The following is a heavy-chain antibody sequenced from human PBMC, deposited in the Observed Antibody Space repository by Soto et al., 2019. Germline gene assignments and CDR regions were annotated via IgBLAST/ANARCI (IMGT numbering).Heavy chain of an antibody. V-gene: IGHV1-18*01. Sequence: ASVKVSCKASGYTFTSYGISWVRQAPGQGLEWMGWISAYNGNTNYAQKLQGRGTMTTDTSTSTAYMELRRLRSDDTAVYYCARGPRGYSGYQTSYYYYGMDVWGQGTTVTVSS. J-gene: IGHJ6*02. CDR2: ISAYNGNT. CDR1: GYTFTSYG. CDR3: ARGPRGYSGYQTSYYYYGMDV. D-gene: IGHD5-12*01.